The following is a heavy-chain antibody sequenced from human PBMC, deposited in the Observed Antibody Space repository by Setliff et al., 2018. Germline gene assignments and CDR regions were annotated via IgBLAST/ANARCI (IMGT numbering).Heavy chain of an antibody. V-gene: IGHV4-4*07. D-gene: IGHD3-3*01. CDR1: GGLIYDHW. CDR2: VYSDGYT. Sequence: SETLSLTCSVSGGLIYDHWWTWVRQPAGEEFQWIGRVYSDGYTEYNPSLKSRVTISVDTSNNQFSLHLTSVTAADTARYFCARERQGGFLEWSPLDPWGQGILVTVSS. CDR3: ARERQGGFLEWSPLDP. J-gene: IGHJ5*02.